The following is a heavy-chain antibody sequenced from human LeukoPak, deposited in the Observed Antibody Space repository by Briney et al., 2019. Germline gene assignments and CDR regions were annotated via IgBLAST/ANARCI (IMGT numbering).Heavy chain of an antibody. V-gene: IGHV1-24*01. D-gene: IGHD5-12*01. CDR1: GYTLTELS. CDR2: FDPEDGET. J-gene: IGHJ4*02. Sequence: GASVKVSCKVSGYTLTELSMHWVRQAPGKGLEGMGGFDPEDGETIYAQKFQGRVTMTEDTSTDTAYMELSSLRSEDTAVYYCATPVARNYYFDYWGQGTLVTVSS. CDR3: ATPVARNYYFDY.